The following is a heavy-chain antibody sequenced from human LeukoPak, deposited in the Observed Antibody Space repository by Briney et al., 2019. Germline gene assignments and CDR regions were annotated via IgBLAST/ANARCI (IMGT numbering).Heavy chain of an antibody. CDR2: IYTSGST. CDR3: ARTPCSGGSCPFDY. CDR1: GGSISSGSYY. Sequence: PSQTLSLTCTVSGGSISSGSYYWSWIRQPAGKGLEWIGRIYTSGSTNYNPSLKSRVTISVDTSKNQFSLKLSSVTAADTAVYYCARTPCSGGSCPFDYWGQGTLVTVSS. J-gene: IGHJ4*02. V-gene: IGHV4-61*02. D-gene: IGHD2-15*01.